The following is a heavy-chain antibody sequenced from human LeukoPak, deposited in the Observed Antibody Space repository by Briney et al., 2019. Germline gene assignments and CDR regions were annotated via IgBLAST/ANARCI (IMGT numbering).Heavy chain of an antibody. CDR2: INHSGST. V-gene: IGHV4-34*01. CDR3: ARGSDIVVVVAATHSMEYYYGMDV. Sequence: PSETLSLTCAVYGGSFSGYYWSWIRQPPGKGLEWIGEINHSGSTNYNPSLKSRVTISVDTSKNQFSLKLSSVTAADTAVYYCARGSDIVVVVAATHSMEYYYGMDVWGQGTTVTVSS. CDR1: GGSFSGYY. J-gene: IGHJ6*02. D-gene: IGHD2-15*01.